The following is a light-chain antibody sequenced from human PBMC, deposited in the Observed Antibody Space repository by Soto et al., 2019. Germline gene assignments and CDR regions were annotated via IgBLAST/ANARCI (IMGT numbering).Light chain of an antibody. Sequence: DIQMTQSPSSLSASVGDRVTISCRASQSISSYLNWYQQKPGKAPKLLIYAASSLQSGVPSRFGGSGSGTDFTLTISRLHPDDFATYFCQESDSNPRTFVQGPQVQIK. J-gene: IGKJ1*01. V-gene: IGKV1-39*01. CDR1: QSISSY. CDR2: AAS. CDR3: QESDSNPRT.